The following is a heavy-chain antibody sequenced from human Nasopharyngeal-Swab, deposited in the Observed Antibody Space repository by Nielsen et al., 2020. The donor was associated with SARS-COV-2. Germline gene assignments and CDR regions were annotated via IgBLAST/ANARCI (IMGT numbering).Heavy chain of an antibody. CDR2: IFSTGSPI. Sequence: SCAASGFPFSSYGVSWVRQAPGKGLEWVSIIFSTGSPIYYADSVKGRFTISRDNSRNTLYLQMNSLRAEDTAVYYCAKMARTMTKYYFDYWGQGALVTVS. J-gene: IGHJ4*02. CDR1: GFPFSSYG. D-gene: IGHD4-17*01. CDR3: AKMARTMTKYYFDY. V-gene: IGHV3-23*03.